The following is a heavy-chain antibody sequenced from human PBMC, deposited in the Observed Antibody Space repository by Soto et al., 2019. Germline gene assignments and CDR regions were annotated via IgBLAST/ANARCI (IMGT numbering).Heavy chain of an antibody. Sequence: QVHLVQSGTELRKPGASVRVSCEASGYTFKGYGISWLRQAPGQGLEWMGWISGYNDNTKYAQHLQGRVTLTTDTSTNTAYMELRSLRSDDTAVYYCAREPQYMSGWGPAFDVWGQGTTVIVSS. CDR3: AREPQYMSGWGPAFDV. V-gene: IGHV1-18*01. J-gene: IGHJ3*01. CDR2: ISGYNDNT. D-gene: IGHD6-19*01. CDR1: GYTFKGYG.